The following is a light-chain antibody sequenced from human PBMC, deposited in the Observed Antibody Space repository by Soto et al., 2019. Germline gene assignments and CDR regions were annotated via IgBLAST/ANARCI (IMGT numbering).Light chain of an antibody. CDR2: KAS. V-gene: IGKV1-5*03. CDR1: QTIDSW. CDR3: KQSSAFPLT. Sequence: DIQMTQSPSTLSASVGDRVTITCRASQTIDSWLAWYQQRPGKPPNLLIYKASTLASGVPSRYSGSGSGTDFTLTISSLQPEDFATYFCKQSSAFPLTFGGGTKVDIK. J-gene: IGKJ4*01.